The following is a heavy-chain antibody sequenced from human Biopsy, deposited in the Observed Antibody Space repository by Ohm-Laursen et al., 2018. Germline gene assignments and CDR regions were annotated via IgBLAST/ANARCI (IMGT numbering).Heavy chain of an antibody. CDR1: GDSVTKYY. J-gene: IGHJ6*02. V-gene: IGHV4-59*02. Sequence: SETLSLTCTVSGDSVTKYYCSWTRQPQPTGMERIGHINYSVMTNYNPSLQSRISISVDTSRNQVPLTLTSVTAADTAVYYCARDSGILNYGSFKYYHCYGMDVWGQGTKVTVSS. CDR2: INYSVMT. CDR3: ARDSGILNYGSFKYYHCYGMDV. D-gene: IGHD4-17*01.